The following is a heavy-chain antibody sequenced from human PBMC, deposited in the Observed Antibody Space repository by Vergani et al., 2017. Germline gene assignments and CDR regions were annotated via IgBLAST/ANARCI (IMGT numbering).Heavy chain of an antibody. V-gene: IGHV1-2*02. CDR1: GYTFTSYA. CDR3: ARNRGRGGIYSVSWFDP. J-gene: IGHJ5*02. D-gene: IGHD3-10*01. Sequence: QVQLVHSGSELKTPGDSVTVSCKASGYTFTSYAMNWVRQAPGQGLEWMGRLDPHTGDTKYAEKFQGRAILTRDRSLSTAYMELISLISDDTAVYYCARNRGRGGIYSVSWFDPWGQGTQVTVAS. CDR2: LDPHTGDT.